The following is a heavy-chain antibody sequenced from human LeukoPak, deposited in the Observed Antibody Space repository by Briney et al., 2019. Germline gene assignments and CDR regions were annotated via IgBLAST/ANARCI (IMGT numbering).Heavy chain of an antibody. D-gene: IGHD2-15*01. CDR3: ARGPEGYCSGGSCRYYFDY. CDR1: GGSFSGNY. J-gene: IGHJ4*02. Sequence: PSETLSLTCAVYGGSFSGNYWSWIRQPPGKGLEWIGEINHSGSTNYNASLKSRVTISVDTSKNQFSLKLSSVTAADTAVYYCARGPEGYCSGGSCRYYFDYWGQGTLVTVSS. V-gene: IGHV4-34*01. CDR2: INHSGST.